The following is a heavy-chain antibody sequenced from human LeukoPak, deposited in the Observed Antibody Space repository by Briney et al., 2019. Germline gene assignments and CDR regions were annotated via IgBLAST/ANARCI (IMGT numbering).Heavy chain of an antibody. CDR2: INPNSGGT. Sequence: ASVKVSCKASGYTFTGYYMHWVRQAPGQGLEWMGWINPNSGGTNYAQKFQGRVTMTRDTSISTAYMELSRLRSDDTAVYYCARVVSGYVVWGGFEYWGQGTLVTVSS. CDR3: ARVVSGYVVWGGFEY. D-gene: IGHD5-12*01. CDR1: GYTFTGYY. V-gene: IGHV1-2*02. J-gene: IGHJ4*02.